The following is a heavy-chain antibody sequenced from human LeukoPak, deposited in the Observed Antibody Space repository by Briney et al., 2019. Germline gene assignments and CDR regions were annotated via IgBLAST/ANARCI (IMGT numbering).Heavy chain of an antibody. V-gene: IGHV4-4*07. D-gene: IGHD4-11*01. CDR2: IYTSGST. Sequence: PSETLSLTCTVSGGSISSYYWSWIRQPAGKGLEWIGRIYTSGSTNYNPSLKSRVTMSVDASKNQFSLKLSSVTAADTAVYYCARSLTTVTTSNWFDPWGQGTLVTVSS. J-gene: IGHJ5*02. CDR3: ARSLTTVTTSNWFDP. CDR1: GGSISSYY.